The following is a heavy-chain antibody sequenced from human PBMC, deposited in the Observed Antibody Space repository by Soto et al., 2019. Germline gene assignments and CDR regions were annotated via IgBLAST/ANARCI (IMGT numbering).Heavy chain of an antibody. V-gene: IGHV3-74*01. D-gene: IGHD6-13*01. CDR1: GFTFSSYW. Sequence: LRLSCAASGFTFSSYWMHWVRQAPGKGLVWVSRINSDGSSTSYADSVKGRFTISRDNAKNTLYLQMNSLRAEDTAVYYCASLSYSSSWYYYYGMDVWGQGTTVTVSS. CDR2: INSDGSST. J-gene: IGHJ6*02. CDR3: ASLSYSSSWYYYYGMDV.